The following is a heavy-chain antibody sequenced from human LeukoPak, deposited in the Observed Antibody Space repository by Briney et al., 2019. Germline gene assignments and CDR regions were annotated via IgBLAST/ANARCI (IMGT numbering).Heavy chain of an antibody. CDR1: GFTFDDYA. D-gene: IGHD4-17*01. V-gene: IGHV3-9*03. CDR2: ISWNSGSI. J-gene: IGHJ4*02. CDR3: ATATVTTYWAFDY. Sequence: PGGSLRLSCAASGFTFDDYAMHWVRQAPGKGLEWVSGISWNSGSIGYADSVKGRFTISRDNAKNSLYLQMNSLRAEDMALYYCATATVTTYWAFDYWRQGTLVTVSS.